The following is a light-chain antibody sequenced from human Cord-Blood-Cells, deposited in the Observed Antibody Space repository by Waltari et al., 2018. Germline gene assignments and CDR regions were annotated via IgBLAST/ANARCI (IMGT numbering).Light chain of an antibody. Sequence: IVLTQSPATLSLSLREKATRSCRPSQSVTSYLSWYQQKPGQAPQRLIYDASNMATGIPARFSGSGSGTDFTLTISSLEPEDFSVYYCQQRSNWPPWTFGQGTKVEIK. CDR1: QSVTSY. V-gene: IGKV3-11*01. CDR2: DAS. CDR3: QQRSNWPPWT. J-gene: IGKJ1*01.